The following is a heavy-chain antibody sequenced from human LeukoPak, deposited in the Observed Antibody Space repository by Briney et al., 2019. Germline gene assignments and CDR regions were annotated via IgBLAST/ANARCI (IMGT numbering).Heavy chain of an antibody. CDR3: ARAIDGYSYDRGYYMDV. CDR2: IYYSGST. J-gene: IGHJ6*03. Sequence: SQTLSLTCTVSGGSISSGDYYWSWIRQPPGKGLEWIGYIYYSGSTYYNPSLKSRVTISVDTSKNQFSLKLSSVTAADTAVYYCARAIDGYSYDRGYYMDVWGKGTAVTVSS. CDR1: GGSISSGDYY. D-gene: IGHD5-18*01. V-gene: IGHV4-30-4*08.